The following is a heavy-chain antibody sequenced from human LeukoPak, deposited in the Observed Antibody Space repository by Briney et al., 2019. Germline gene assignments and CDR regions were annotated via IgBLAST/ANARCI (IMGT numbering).Heavy chain of an antibody. CDR3: ARVGLTTVTLNWFDP. CDR1: GYTFTGYY. J-gene: IGHJ5*02. CDR2: INPNSGGT. Sequence: ASATVSCKASGYTFTGYYMHWVRQAPGQGLEWMGWINPNSGGTNYAQKFQGRVTMTRDTSISTAYMELSRLRSDDTAVYYCARVGLTTVTLNWFDPWGQGTLVTVSS. D-gene: IGHD4-17*01. V-gene: IGHV1-2*02.